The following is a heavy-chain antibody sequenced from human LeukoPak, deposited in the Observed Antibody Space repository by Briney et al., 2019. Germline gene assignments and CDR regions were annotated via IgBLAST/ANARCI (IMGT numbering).Heavy chain of an antibody. Sequence: GESLKISCKGSGYSFNTYWIGWVRQMPGKGLEWMGIIYPGDSDTKYSPSFQGQVTISANKSISTAYLQWSSLKASDTAMYYCARLSRGYYFDYWGQGTLVTVSS. D-gene: IGHD3-22*01. CDR3: ARLSRGYYFDY. V-gene: IGHV5-51*01. CDR2: IYPGDSDT. CDR1: GYSFNTYW. J-gene: IGHJ4*02.